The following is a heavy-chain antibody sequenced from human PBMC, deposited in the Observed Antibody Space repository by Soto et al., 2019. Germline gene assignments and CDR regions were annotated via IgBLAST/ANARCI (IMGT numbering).Heavy chain of an antibody. J-gene: IGHJ6*04. CDR3: ARDPETYSSSSGGEMDV. CDR2: IKQDGSEK. D-gene: IGHD6-6*01. V-gene: IGHV3-7*01. CDR1: GFTFSSYW. Sequence: EVQLVESGGGLVQPGGSLRLSCAASGFTFSSYWMSWVRQAPGKGLEWVANIKQDGSEKYYVDSVKGRFTISRDNAKNSLYLQMNSLRAEDTAVYYCARDPETYSSSSGGEMDVWGKGTTVTVSS.